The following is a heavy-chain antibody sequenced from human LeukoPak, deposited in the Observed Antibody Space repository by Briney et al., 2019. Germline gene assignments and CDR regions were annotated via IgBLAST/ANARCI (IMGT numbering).Heavy chain of an antibody. CDR2: IKQDGSEK. J-gene: IGHJ4*02. Sequence: PGGSLRLSCAASGFTFSSYWISWVRQAPGKGLEWVANIKQDGSEKYYVDSVKGRFTISRDNAKNSLYLQMNSLRAEDTAVYYCARFTRRPFYYFDYWGQGTLVTVSS. CDR3: ARFTRRPFYYFDY. CDR1: GFTFSSYW. V-gene: IGHV3-7*01.